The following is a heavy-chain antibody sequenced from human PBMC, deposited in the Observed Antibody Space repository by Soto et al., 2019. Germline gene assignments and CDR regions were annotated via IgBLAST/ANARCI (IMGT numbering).Heavy chain of an antibody. Sequence: EVQLVESGGGLVQPGGSLRLSCAASGFSITNYWMHWVRQAPGKGLVWVSRISSDGSTARHADSVKGRFTVSRDNAKNMLYLEMNSLRAEDTAVYYCARETVTTLYYWGQGTLVTVSS. CDR3: ARETVTTLYY. J-gene: IGHJ4*02. D-gene: IGHD4-17*01. CDR2: ISSDGSTA. V-gene: IGHV3-74*01. CDR1: GFSITNYW.